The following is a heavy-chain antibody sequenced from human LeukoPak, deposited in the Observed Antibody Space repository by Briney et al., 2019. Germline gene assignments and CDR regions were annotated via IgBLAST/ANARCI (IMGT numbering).Heavy chain of an antibody. Sequence: SETLSLTCTVSGDSISSYYRSWIRQPPRKGLEWIGYIHYSGSTNYNPSLKRRFTISVKTPKKQSSLILTALALTDRPWFYCAGEVVAAGGTVDYWGQGTLVSVSS. V-gene: IGHV4-59*01. D-gene: IGHD6-13*01. CDR2: IHYSGST. J-gene: IGHJ4*02. CDR1: GDSISSYY. CDR3: AGEVVAAGGTVDY.